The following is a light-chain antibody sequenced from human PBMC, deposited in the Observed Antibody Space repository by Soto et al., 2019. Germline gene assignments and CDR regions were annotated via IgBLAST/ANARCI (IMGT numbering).Light chain of an antibody. J-gene: IGKJ2*01. CDR3: QQSYSTPYT. CDR1: QSFSSD. CDR2: AAA. V-gene: IGKV1-39*01. Sequence: DIQMTQSPSSLYASVDVRITITCRARQSFSSDLNWYQQKLGKAPKLLIYAAANLESGVPSRFSGSGAGTDFTLTISLQPEDFATYYCQQSYSTPYTFGQGTKLDIK.